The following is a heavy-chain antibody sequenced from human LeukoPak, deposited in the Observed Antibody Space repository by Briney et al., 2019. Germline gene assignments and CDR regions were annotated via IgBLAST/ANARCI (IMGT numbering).Heavy chain of an antibody. Sequence: SETLSLTCTVSGGSISSYYWSWIRQPAGKGLEWIGRIYTSGSTNYNPSLKSRVTMSVDTSKNQFSLKLSSVTAADTAVYYCARALAAGIAVAGTIGYNWFDPWGQGTLVTVSS. V-gene: IGHV4-4*07. J-gene: IGHJ5*02. CDR3: ARALAAGIAVAGTIGYNWFDP. CDR1: GGSISSYY. CDR2: IYTSGST. D-gene: IGHD6-19*01.